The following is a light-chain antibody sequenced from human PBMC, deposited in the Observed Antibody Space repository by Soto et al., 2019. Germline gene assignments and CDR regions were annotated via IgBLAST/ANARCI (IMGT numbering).Light chain of an antibody. CDR1: SSNIGTYNL. CDR3: CSFALGSTSV. V-gene: IGLV2-23*01. CDR2: EGS. J-gene: IGLJ3*02. Sequence: QSALTQPASVSGSPGQSITISCTGTSSNIGTYNLVSWYQQHPGKAPKHMIYEGSERPSGVSNRFSGSRSGNTASLTISGLQAEDEADYYCCSFALGSTSVFGEGTKLTVL.